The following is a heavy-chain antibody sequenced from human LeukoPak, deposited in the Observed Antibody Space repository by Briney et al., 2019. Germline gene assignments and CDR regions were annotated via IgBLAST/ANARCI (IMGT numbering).Heavy chain of an antibody. CDR3: ASSYCGGTLCYDHY. D-gene: IGHD2-21*01. J-gene: IGHJ4*03. CDR1: AFTVSGNY. V-gene: IGHV3-53*01. Sequence: GGSLRLSCAASAFTVSGNYMSWVRQAPGKGLEWVSAIYSAGNTYYADSVKGRFTISRDNSKNTLYLQMNSLRAEDTAVYYCASSYCGGTLCYDHYWGHGTLVTVSS. CDR2: IYSAGNT.